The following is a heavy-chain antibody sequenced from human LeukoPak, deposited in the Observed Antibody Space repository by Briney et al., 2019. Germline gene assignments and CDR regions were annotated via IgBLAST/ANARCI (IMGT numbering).Heavy chain of an antibody. V-gene: IGHV3-21*01. CDR2: ISSSDAYI. J-gene: IGHJ4*02. D-gene: IGHD6-6*01. CDR3: ARAGQQLVRGHWYDY. CDR1: GFTFSSYS. Sequence: PGGSLRLSCAASGFTFSSYSMNWVRQAPGKGLEWVSSISSSDAYIYHADSVKGRFTISRDNAKNSLYLQMNSLRAEDTAVYYCARAGQQLVRGHWYDYWGQGTLVTVSS.